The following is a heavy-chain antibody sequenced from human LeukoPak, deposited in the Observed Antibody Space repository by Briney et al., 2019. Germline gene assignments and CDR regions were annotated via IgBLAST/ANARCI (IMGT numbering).Heavy chain of an antibody. CDR3: ASTYYYDSSGYFQH. CDR2: IYYSGSN. J-gene: IGHJ1*01. D-gene: IGHD3-22*01. V-gene: IGHV4-61*01. CDR1: GGSVSSGSYY. Sequence: SETLSLTCTVSGGSVSSGSYYWSWIRQPPGKGLEWIGYIYYSGSNNYNPSLKSRVTISVDTSKNQFSLKLSSVTAADTAVYYCASTYYYDSSGYFQHWGQGTLATVSS.